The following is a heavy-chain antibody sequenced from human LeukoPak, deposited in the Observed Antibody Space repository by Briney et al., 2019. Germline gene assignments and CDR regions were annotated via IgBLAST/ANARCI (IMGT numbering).Heavy chain of an antibody. CDR2: IFYSGST. CDR3: ARGIAVAGIDAVAFDI. J-gene: IGHJ3*02. V-gene: IGHV4-39*07. Sequence: PSETLSLTCTVSGGSISSSSYYWGWLRQPPGKGLEWIGSIFYSGSTYYNSSLKSRVSISVDTSKNQFSLKLTSVTAADTAVYYCARGIAVAGIDAVAFDIWGQGTMVTVSS. CDR1: GGSISSSSYY. D-gene: IGHD6-19*01.